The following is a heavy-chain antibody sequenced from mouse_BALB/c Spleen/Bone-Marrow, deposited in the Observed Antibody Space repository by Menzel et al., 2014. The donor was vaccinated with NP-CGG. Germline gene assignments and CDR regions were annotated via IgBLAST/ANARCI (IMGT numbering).Heavy chain of an antibody. J-gene: IGHJ3*01. V-gene: IGHV5-12-2*01. CDR1: GFTFSSYT. CDR3: ATGKFSY. D-gene: IGHD4-1*01. CDR2: ISNGGCST. Sequence: DVPLVESGGGLVQPGGSLKLSCAASGFTFSSYTMSWVRQTPEKRLEWVAYISNGGCSTYYPDTVKGRFTISRDNGKNTLYLQMSSLKSEDTAMYYCATGKFSYWGQRSLVTVAA.